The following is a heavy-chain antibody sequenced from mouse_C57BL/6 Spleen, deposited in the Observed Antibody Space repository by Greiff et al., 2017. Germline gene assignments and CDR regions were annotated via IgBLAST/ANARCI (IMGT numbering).Heavy chain of an antibody. CDR3: ANPWFAY. CDR1: GYTFTSYW. V-gene: IGHV1-59*01. J-gene: IGHJ3*01. Sequence: VQLQQPGAELVRPGTSVKLSCKASGYTFTSYWMNWVKQRPGQGLEWIGVIDPSDSYTNYNQKFKGKATLTVDTSSSTAYMQLSSLTSEDSAVYYCANPWFAYWGQGTLVTVSA. CDR2: IDPSDSYT.